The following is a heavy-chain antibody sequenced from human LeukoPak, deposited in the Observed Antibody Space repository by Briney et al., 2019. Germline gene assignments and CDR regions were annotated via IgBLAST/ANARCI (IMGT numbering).Heavy chain of an antibody. CDR2: ISGSGGST. CDR1: GFTFSSYA. CDR3: AKDRTRMDCSSTSCFGDY. D-gene: IGHD2-2*01. J-gene: IGHJ4*02. V-gene: IGHV3-23*01. Sequence: GGSLRLSCAASGFTFSSYAMSWVRQAPGKGLEWGSAISGSGGSTYYADSVKGRFTSSRDNSKNTLYLQMNSLRAEDTAVYYCAKDRTRMDCSSTSCFGDYWGQGTLVTVSS.